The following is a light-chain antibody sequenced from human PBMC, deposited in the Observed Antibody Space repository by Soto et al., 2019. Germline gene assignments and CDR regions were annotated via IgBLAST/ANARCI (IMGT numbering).Light chain of an antibody. CDR3: QQYGSSPLT. V-gene: IGKV3-15*01. J-gene: IGKJ4*01. Sequence: EVVMTQSPATLSVSPGVVATLSCWASQPVSDKLAWCQQKPGQAPRLLIYGASARALGIPDRFSGSGSGTDFTLTISRLEPEDFAVYYCQQYGSSPLTFGGGTKVDIK. CDR2: GAS. CDR1: QPVSDK.